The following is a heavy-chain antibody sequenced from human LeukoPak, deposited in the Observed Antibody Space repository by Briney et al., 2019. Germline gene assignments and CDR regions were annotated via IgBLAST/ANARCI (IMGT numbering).Heavy chain of an antibody. CDR1: GGSFSGYY. CDR2: INHSGST. J-gene: IGHJ4*02. Sequence: NTSETLSLTCAVYGGSFSGYYWSWIRQPPGKGLEWVGEINHSGSTNYNPSLKSRVTISVDTSKNQFSLKLSSVTAADTAVYYCARGPYSSGGYTKRPFDYWGQGTLVTVSS. CDR3: ARGPYSSGGYTKRPFDY. V-gene: IGHV4-34*01. D-gene: IGHD6-19*01.